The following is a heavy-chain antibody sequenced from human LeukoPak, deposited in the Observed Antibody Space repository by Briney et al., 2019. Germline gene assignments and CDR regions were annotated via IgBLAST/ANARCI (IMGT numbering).Heavy chain of an antibody. Sequence: TGGSLRLSCAASGFTFSSYSMNWVRQAPGKGLEWVSYISSSSSTIYYADSVKGRFTISRDNAKNSLYLQMNSLRAEDTAVYYCARDVPAAVPDYWGQGTLVTVSS. J-gene: IGHJ4*02. CDR2: ISSSSSTI. V-gene: IGHV3-48*04. CDR1: GFTFSSYS. CDR3: ARDVPAAVPDY. D-gene: IGHD6-13*01.